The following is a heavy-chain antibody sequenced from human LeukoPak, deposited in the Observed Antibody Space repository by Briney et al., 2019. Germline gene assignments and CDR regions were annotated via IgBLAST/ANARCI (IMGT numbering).Heavy chain of an antibody. CDR2: IYYSGST. CDR3: ARQIILPLFDY. Sequence: SETLSLTCTVSGGSISSSSYYWGWIRQPPGKGLEWIGSIYYSGSTYYNPSLKSRVTISVDTSKNQFSLKLSSVTAADTAVYYCARQIILPLFDYWGQGTLVTVSS. V-gene: IGHV4-39*07. J-gene: IGHJ4*02. D-gene: IGHD2/OR15-2a*01. CDR1: GGSISSSSYY.